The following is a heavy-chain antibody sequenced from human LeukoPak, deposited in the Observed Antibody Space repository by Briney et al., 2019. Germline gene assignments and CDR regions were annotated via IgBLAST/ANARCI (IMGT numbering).Heavy chain of an antibody. CDR3: TTDRIGNYLFDY. D-gene: IGHD1-7*01. V-gene: IGHV3-15*01. J-gene: IGHJ4*02. Sequence: GGSLRLSCVASGFTFTNAGMRRVRPAPGEGLGWVGRVKGKTDGGTTDYAAPVKGRFTVSKDDSRNTLYLQMNSLKTEDTAVYYCTTDRIGNYLFDYWGQGTLVTVSS. CDR2: VKGKTDGGTT. CDR1: GFTFTNAG.